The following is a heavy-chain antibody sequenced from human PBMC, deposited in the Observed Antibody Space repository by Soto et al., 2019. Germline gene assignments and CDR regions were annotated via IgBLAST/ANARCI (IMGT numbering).Heavy chain of an antibody. J-gene: IGHJ4*02. CDR1: GYTFTSYE. CDR3: ARAPLGVVVN. Sequence: VQLVRSGGEVKKPVASVKVSGKASGYTFTSYEINWVRQATGQGLEWMGWMNPNSGNTGYAQKLQGRDTMTRNTSISTAYMDLSSLRSEDTAVYYCARAPLGVVVNWGQGTLVTVSS. CDR2: MNPNSGNT. V-gene: IGHV1-8*01. D-gene: IGHD2-15*01.